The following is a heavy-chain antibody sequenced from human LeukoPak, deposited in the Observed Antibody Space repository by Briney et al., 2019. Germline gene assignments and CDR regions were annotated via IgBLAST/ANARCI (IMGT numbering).Heavy chain of an antibody. D-gene: IGHD6-13*01. J-gene: IGHJ4*02. CDR3: ARDPIAAVRFDY. CDR1: GFTFSSYG. Sequence: GSLRLSCAASGFTFSSYGMHWVRQAPGKGLEWVAVISYDGSNKYYADSVKGRFTISRDNSKNTLYLQMNSLRAEDTAVYYCARDPIAAVRFDYWGQGTLVTVSS. CDR2: ISYDGSNK. V-gene: IGHV3-30*03.